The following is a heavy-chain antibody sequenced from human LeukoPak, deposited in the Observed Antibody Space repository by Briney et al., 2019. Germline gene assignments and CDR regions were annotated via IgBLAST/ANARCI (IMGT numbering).Heavy chain of an antibody. D-gene: IGHD4-17*01. CDR3: ANGEVYFDY. CDR2: IYYSGNT. CDR1: GVSISSSNSY. V-gene: IGHV4-39*01. Sequence: SETLSLTCTVSGVSISSSNSYWGWIRQPPGKGLEWIGSIYYSGNTYYNASLKSQVSISIDMSKNQFSLRLTSVTAADTAVYYCANGEVYFDYWGQGTLVTVSS. J-gene: IGHJ4*02.